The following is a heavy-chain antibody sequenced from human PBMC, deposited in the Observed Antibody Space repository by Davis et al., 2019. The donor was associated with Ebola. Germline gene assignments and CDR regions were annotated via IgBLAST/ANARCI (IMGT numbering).Heavy chain of an antibody. V-gene: IGHV4-59*01. D-gene: IGHD6-19*01. Sequence: MPSETLSLTCTVSGGSISSYYWSWIRQPPGKGLEWIGYIYYSGSTNYNPSLKSRVTISVDTSKNQFSLKLSSVTAADTAVHYCARGEAVAGTISTKYDYWGQGTLVTVSS. CDR3: ARGEAVAGTISTKYDY. CDR1: GGSISSYY. CDR2: IYYSGST. J-gene: IGHJ4*02.